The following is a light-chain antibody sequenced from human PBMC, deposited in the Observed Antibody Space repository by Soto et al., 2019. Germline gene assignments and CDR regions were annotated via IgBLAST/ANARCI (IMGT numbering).Light chain of an antibody. CDR1: TSDIGGYNY. V-gene: IGLV2-14*01. CDR3: YSYTGSATVI. CDR2: EVR. J-gene: IGLJ2*01. Sequence: QSVLTQPASVSGSPGQSITISCTGTTSDIGGYNYVSWYQQYPGKAPKLIIYEVRNRPSGDSNRFSASKSGNTASLTISGLQAEDGAVYYCYSYTGSATVIFGGGTKLTVL.